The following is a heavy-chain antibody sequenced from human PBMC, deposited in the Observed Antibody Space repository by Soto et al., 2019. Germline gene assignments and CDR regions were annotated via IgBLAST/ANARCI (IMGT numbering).Heavy chain of an antibody. V-gene: IGHV1-24*01. J-gene: IGHJ4*02. D-gene: IGHD4-17*01. Sequence: GASVKVSCKASGGTFSSYAISWVRQAPGQGLEWMGGFDPEDGETIYAQKFQGRVTMTEDTSTDTAYMELSSLRSEDTAVYYCARSLRSSYYFDYWGQGTLVTVSS. CDR3: ARSLRSSYYFDY. CDR2: FDPEDGET. CDR1: GGTFSSYA.